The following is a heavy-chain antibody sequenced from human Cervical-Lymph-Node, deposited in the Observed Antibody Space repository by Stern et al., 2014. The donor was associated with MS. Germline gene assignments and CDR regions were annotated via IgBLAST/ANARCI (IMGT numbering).Heavy chain of an antibody. J-gene: IGHJ6*02. CDR1: GYNFGDYW. D-gene: IGHD2-2*01. CDR2: ILPADSDS. CDR3: ARHQPAATFAMDV. Sequence: EVQLVESGAEVKKPGESLKISCKGSGYNFGDYWIGWVRQKPGQGLEWLWTILPADSDSRYSPSFEGQVTISADESISTAFLQSSSLKASDTGIYYCARHQPAATFAMDVWGQGTTVIVSS. V-gene: IGHV5-51*01.